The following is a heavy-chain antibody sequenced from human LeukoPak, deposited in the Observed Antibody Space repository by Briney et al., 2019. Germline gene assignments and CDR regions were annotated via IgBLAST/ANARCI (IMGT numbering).Heavy chain of an antibody. V-gene: IGHV3-33*06. CDR3: AKAPRGYYDSSGYGHFDY. D-gene: IGHD3-22*01. J-gene: IGHJ4*02. CDR2: IWYDGSNY. Sequence: GTSLRLSCAASGFSFSSYGMHCVRQAPGKGLEWVAVIWYDGSNYYYTDSVKGRFTISRDNSKNTLYLQMNGLRAEDTAVYYCAKAPRGYYDSSGYGHFDYWGQGTLVTVSS. CDR1: GFSFSSYG.